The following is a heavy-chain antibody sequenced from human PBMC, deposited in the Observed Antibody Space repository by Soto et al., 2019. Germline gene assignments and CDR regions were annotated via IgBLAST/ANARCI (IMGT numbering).Heavy chain of an antibody. CDR2: SRNKANSYST. CDR3: ARFSGSYTRGLDY. CDR1: GFTFSDHY. V-gene: IGHV3-72*01. D-gene: IGHD1-26*01. J-gene: IGHJ4*02. Sequence: ESGGGLVQPGGSLRLSCAASGFTFSDHYMDWVRQAPGKGLEWVGRSRNKANSYSTEYAASVKGRFTISRDESKNSLYLQMNSLKTEDTAVHYCARFSGSYTRGLDYWGQGTLVTVSS.